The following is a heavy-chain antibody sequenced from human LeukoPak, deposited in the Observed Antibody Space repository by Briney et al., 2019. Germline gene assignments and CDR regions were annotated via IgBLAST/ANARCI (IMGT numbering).Heavy chain of an antibody. CDR3: AREMAGGWFDY. CDR1: GYTFTGYY. J-gene: IGHJ4*02. V-gene: IGHV1-2*06. D-gene: IGHD3-16*01. Sequence: GASVTVSCTASGYTFTGYYMHWVRQAPGQGLEWMGRINPNSVGTNYAQKFQGRVTMTRDTSISTAYMELSRLRPDDTAVYYCAREMAGGWFDYWGQGTLVTVSS. CDR2: INPNSVGT.